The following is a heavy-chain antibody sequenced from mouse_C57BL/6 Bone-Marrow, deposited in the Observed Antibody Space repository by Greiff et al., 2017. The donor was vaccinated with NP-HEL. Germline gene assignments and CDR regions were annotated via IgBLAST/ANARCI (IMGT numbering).Heavy chain of an antibody. V-gene: IGHV1-64*01. CDR1: GYTFTSYW. Sequence: QVQLKQPGAELVKPGASVKLSCKASGYTFTSYWMHWVKQRPGQGLEWIGMIHPNSGSTNYNEKFKSKATLTVDKSSSTAYMQLSSLTSEDSAVYYCARRYSNYFAYWGQGTLVTVSA. CDR3: ARRYSNYFAY. J-gene: IGHJ3*01. CDR2: IHPNSGST. D-gene: IGHD2-5*01.